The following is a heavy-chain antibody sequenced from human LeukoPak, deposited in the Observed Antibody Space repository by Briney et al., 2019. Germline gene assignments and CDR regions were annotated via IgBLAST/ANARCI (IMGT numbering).Heavy chain of an antibody. D-gene: IGHD4-11*01. CDR1: GGSIRNYY. Sequence: SETLSLTCTVSGGSIRNYYWNWIRQPPGKGLEWIGYIYHTGSTNYNPSLKSRVTISVDTSKNQVSLKLSSVIAADTAMYYCARDPYRNWFDPWGQGTLVNVSS. CDR3: ARDPYRNWFDP. V-gene: IGHV4-59*01. CDR2: IYHTGST. J-gene: IGHJ5*02.